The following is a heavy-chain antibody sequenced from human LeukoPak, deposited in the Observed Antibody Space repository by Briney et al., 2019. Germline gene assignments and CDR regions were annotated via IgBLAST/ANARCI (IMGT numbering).Heavy chain of an antibody. V-gene: IGHV4-4*09. CDR3: ARLNYGRRDYYYYYYMDV. D-gene: IGHD3-10*01. CDR2: IYSSGST. Sequence: SETLSLTCTVSGGSISSYDWSWIRQPPGKGLEWVAYIYSSGSTTYNPSLKSRVTRSVDTSKNQFSLKLSSVTAADSAVYYCARLNYGRRDYYYYYYMDVWGKGTTVTVSS. CDR1: GGSISSYD. J-gene: IGHJ6*03.